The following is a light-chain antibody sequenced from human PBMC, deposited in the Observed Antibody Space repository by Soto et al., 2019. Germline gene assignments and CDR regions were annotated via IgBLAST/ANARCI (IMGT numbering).Light chain of an antibody. CDR3: AAWDDSLKGYV. CDR2: GDN. V-gene: IGLV1-44*01. Sequence: QSVLTQPPSVSGTPGQRVAISCSGSNSNIKSNPVNWFQHVPGTAPKLLVYGDNQRPSGVPGRFSGSKSGTSASLAVSGLQSEDEADYYCAAWDDSLKGYVFGTGTKLTVL. J-gene: IGLJ1*01. CDR1: NSNIKSNP.